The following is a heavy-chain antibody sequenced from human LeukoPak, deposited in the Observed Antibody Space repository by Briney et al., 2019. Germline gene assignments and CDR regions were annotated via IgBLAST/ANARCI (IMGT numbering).Heavy chain of an antibody. Sequence: PSETLCLTCTVSGGSISSYYWSWIRQPPGKGLEWIGYIYYSGSTNYNPSLKSLVTISIDTSKNQFSLKMSSLTAADTAVYYCARATRDFWSGSFDYWGQGTLVTVSS. V-gene: IGHV4-59*01. D-gene: IGHD3-3*01. CDR3: ARATRDFWSGSFDY. CDR1: GGSISSYY. J-gene: IGHJ4*02. CDR2: IYYSGST.